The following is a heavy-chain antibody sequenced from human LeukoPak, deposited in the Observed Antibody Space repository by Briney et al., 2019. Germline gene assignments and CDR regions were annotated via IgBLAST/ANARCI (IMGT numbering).Heavy chain of an antibody. D-gene: IGHD6-19*01. CDR1: ACSFASYW. J-gene: IGHJ6*03. CDR3: ARAHAIAMAGSSDYFYHYKDV. CDR2: IYPDDSDT. Sequence: GESLKISCKGSACSFASYWIGWVRQMPGKGLEWMGIIYPDDSDTRYSPSFQGQVAISVDKSISTAYLQWRSLKASDTAIYYCARAHAIAMAGSSDYFYHYKDVWGKGTSVTVSS. V-gene: IGHV5-51*01.